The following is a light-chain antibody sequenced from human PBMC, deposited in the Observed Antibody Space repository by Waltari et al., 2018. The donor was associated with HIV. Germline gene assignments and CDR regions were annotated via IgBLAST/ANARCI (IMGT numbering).Light chain of an antibody. CDR3: QVWDYNSDHVV. Sequence: SSVLTQPPLVSVAPGKTATVPCGAHDLASESVHWYQQQPGQAPVVVIFDDDDRPSGIPERFSGSKSGNTATLTISRAEAGDEADYYCQVWDYNSDHVVFGGGTKLTVL. J-gene: IGLJ2*01. CDR2: DDD. V-gene: IGLV3-21*04. CDR1: DLASES.